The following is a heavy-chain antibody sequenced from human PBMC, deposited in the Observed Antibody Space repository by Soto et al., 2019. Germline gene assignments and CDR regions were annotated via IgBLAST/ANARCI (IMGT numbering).Heavy chain of an antibody. CDR3: TTLGGVVVTAKDY. Sequence: EVQLVESGGGLVQPGGSLKLSCAASGFTFSGSAMHWVRQASGKGLEWVGRIRSKANSYATAYAASVKGRFTISRDXXKSTAYLQMNSLKTEETAVYYCTTLGGVVVTAKDYWGQGTLVTVSS. D-gene: IGHD2-21*02. CDR2: IRSKANSYAT. J-gene: IGHJ4*02. CDR1: GFTFSGSA. V-gene: IGHV3-73*02.